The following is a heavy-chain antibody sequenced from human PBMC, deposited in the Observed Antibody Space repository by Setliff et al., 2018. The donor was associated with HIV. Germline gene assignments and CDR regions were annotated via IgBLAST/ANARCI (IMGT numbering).Heavy chain of an antibody. J-gene: IGHJ5*02. Sequence: GASVKVSCKTSGYTFDDKYIHWARQAPGQGLEWMGWINPNSGGTNYARKFQGRVTMTRDTSISTAYMELNSLRSDDTAVYYCATAGGRSWFDPWGPGTLVTVSS. CDR2: INPNSGGT. V-gene: IGHV1-2*02. CDR1: GYTFDDKY. CDR3: ATAGGRSWFDP. D-gene: IGHD3-16*01.